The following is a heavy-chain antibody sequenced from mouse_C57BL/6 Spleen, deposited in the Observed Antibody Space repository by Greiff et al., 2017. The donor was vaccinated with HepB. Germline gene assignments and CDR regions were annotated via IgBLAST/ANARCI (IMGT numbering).Heavy chain of an antibody. Sequence: DVKLVESGGGLVQPGGSLSLSCATSGFTFIDYYMSWVRQPPGKALEWVGFIRNKANGYTTEYSASVKGRFTISRDNSQSIVYLQMNALRAEDSATYYCTRYNPLSPVPPYWYFDVWGTGTTVTVSS. CDR1: GFTFIDYY. CDR2: IRNKANGYTT. CDR3: TRYNPLSPVPPYWYFDV. V-gene: IGHV7-3*01. J-gene: IGHJ1*03.